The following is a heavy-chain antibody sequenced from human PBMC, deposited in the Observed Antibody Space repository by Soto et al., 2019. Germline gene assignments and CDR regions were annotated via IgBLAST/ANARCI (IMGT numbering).Heavy chain of an antibody. Sequence: EVQLVESGGGLIQPGGSLRLSCAASGFTFSSNDMNLVRQAPGKGLEGVSLIYSGGSTYYADSVKGRFTISRDNSKNTLYLQMSSLRAEDTAVYYCATRPLLPGAPWGQGTMVTVSS. V-gene: IGHV3-53*01. CDR2: IYSGGST. J-gene: IGHJ3*01. CDR1: GFTFSSND. D-gene: IGHD3-22*01. CDR3: ATRPLLPGAP.